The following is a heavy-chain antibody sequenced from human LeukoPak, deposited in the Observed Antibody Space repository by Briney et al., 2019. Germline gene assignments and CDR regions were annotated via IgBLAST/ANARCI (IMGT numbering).Heavy chain of an antibody. CDR2: ISAYNGNT. Sequence: ASVKVSCKASGYTFTGYYMHWVRQAPGQGLEWMGWISAYNGNTNYAQKLQGRVTMTTDTSTNTAYMELRSLGSDDTAVYYCARDVAFYGSSWHNWFDPWGQGTLVTVSS. CDR3: ARDVAFYGSSWHNWFDP. J-gene: IGHJ5*02. CDR1: GYTFTGYY. D-gene: IGHD6-13*01. V-gene: IGHV1-18*04.